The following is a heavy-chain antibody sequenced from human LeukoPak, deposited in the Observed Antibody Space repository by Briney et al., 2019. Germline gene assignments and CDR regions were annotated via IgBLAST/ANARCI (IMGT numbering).Heavy chain of an antibody. D-gene: IGHD5-18*01. CDR2: IYNDGST. CDR1: GFSVSTDH. Sequence: GGSLRLSCAASGFSVSTDHMSWVRQAPEKGLEWVSIIYNDGSTYYADTVKGRFTISRDNSKNTVDLQVSSLRAEDTAVYYCAKEQGADGYGLFDYWGQGTLVTVSS. J-gene: IGHJ4*02. CDR3: AKEQGADGYGLFDY. V-gene: IGHV3-53*05.